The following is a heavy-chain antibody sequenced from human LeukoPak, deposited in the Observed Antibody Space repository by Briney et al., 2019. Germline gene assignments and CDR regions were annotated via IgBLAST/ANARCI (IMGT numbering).Heavy chain of an antibody. D-gene: IGHD1-7*01. J-gene: IGHJ6*02. CDR3: ARDDWNYKFTIHSYYYGMDV. V-gene: IGHV1-3*01. CDR2: INGGNGNT. CDR1: GYTFTSYA. Sequence: ASVKVSCKASGYTFTSYAMHWVRQAPGQRLEWMGWINGGNGNTRCSQKLRGRVTITRDTSANTVYMELSSLRSGDTAVYYCARDDWNYKFTIHSYYYGMDVWGQGTTVTVSS.